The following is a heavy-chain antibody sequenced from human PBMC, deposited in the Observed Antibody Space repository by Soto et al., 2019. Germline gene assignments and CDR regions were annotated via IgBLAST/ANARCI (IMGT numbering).Heavy chain of an antibody. CDR2: IYHSGST. V-gene: IGHV4-30-2*01. Sequence: QLQLQESGSGLVKPSQTLSLTCAVSGGSISSGGYSWSWIRQPPGKGLEWIGYIYHSGSTYYNPSLKSXXTXSXXRSQNPFSLKLSSVTAADTAVYYCARGVSNYEIDYWGQGTLVTVSS. CDR1: GGSISSGGYS. J-gene: IGHJ4*02. CDR3: ARGVSNYEIDY. D-gene: IGHD4-4*01.